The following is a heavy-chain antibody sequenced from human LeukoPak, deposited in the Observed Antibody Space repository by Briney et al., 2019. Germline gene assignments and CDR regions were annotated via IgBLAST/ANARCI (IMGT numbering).Heavy chain of an antibody. D-gene: IGHD5-18*01. CDR1: GYTFTGYY. V-gene: IGHV1-2*02. J-gene: IGHJ5*02. CDR2: INPNSGGT. CDR3: AREKNRSLGYSYGLAS. Sequence: ASVKVSCKASGYTFTGYYMHWVRQAPGQGLEWMGWINPNSGGTNCAQKFQGKVNMTRDTSISTAYMELSRLRSDNTAVYYCAREKNRSLGYSYGLASWGQGTLVTVSS.